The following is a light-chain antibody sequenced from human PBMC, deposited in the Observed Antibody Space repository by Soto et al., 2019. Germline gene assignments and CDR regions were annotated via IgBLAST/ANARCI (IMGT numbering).Light chain of an antibody. CDR2: DAS. CDR1: QTIIIS. J-gene: IGKJ2*01. Sequence: DFQLTQSPSTLSASVGDRVTITCRASQTIIISLAWYQQKPGKAPKLLIYDASTLESGVPSRFSGSGSGTEFTLTISSLQPDDFATYYCQQYNNMYNFGQGTKVDIK. V-gene: IGKV1-5*01. CDR3: QQYNNMYN.